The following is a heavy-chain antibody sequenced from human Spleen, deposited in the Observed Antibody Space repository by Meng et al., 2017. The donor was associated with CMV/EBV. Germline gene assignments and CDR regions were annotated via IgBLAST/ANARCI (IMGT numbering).Heavy chain of an antibody. D-gene: IGHD1-1*01. V-gene: IGHV3-11*01. Sequence: QVQLVESGGGLVKPGGSLRLSCAASGLILSDSYMSWIRQAPGKGLEWISYISGTGRTIYYADSVKGRFIISRDNAKNSLYLEINSLRVEDTAVYYCARDPRTLERGWFDPWGQGTLVTVSS. CDR3: ARDPRTLERGWFDP. CDR1: GLILSDSY. CDR2: ISGTGRTI. J-gene: IGHJ5*02.